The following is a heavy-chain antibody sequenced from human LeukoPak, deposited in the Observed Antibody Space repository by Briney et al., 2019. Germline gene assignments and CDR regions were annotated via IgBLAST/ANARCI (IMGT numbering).Heavy chain of an antibody. J-gene: IGHJ4*02. CDR1: GFIFSNYN. Sequence: PGGSLRLSCAASGFIFSNYNMNWVRQTPGKGLEWLSYISSSSGTIYYADSVKGRFTISADNAKNSLYLQMNSLRAQYTAVYYCARALGYSYGYAVDYWGQGTLVTVSS. CDR2: ISSSSGTI. D-gene: IGHD5-18*01. CDR3: ARALGYSYGYAVDY. V-gene: IGHV3-48*01.